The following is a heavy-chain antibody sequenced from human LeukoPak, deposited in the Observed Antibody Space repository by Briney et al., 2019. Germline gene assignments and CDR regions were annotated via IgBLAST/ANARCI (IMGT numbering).Heavy chain of an antibody. CDR2: IIGSGGST. CDR1: GFTFSSYA. Sequence: GGSLRLSCAASGFTFSSYAMSWVRQAPGKGLEWVSTIIGSGGSTYYADSVKGRFTISRDNSKNTLYLQMNSLRAEDTAVYYCAKGLSSLTGIFDYWGQGTLVTVSS. J-gene: IGHJ4*02. V-gene: IGHV3-23*01. D-gene: IGHD1-20*01. CDR3: AKGLSSLTGIFDY.